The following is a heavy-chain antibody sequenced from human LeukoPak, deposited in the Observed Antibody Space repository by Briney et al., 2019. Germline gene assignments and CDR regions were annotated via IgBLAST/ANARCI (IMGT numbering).Heavy chain of an antibody. Sequence: GGSLRLSCAASGFIFSSYEMNWVRQAPGKGLEWVSYISSSGGTIYYADSVKGRFTISRDNAKNSLYLQMNSLRDEDTAVYYCARDAQPYYYDSSGYSYWGQGTLVTVSS. CDR3: ARDAQPYYYDSSGYSY. J-gene: IGHJ4*02. CDR1: GFIFSSYE. CDR2: ISSSGGTI. D-gene: IGHD3-22*01. V-gene: IGHV3-48*03.